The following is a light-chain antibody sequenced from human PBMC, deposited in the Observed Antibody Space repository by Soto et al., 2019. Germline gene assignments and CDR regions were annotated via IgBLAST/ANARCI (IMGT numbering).Light chain of an antibody. CDR2: GAS. J-gene: IGKJ1*01. Sequence: EIVLTQSPATLSLSPGERATLSCRTSQSVSIYLAWYQQKPGQPPRLLIYGASNRAAGVPARFSGSGSGTDFTLTISDVEPEDFAVYYCHQRQSWPRTFGQGTKVDIK. V-gene: IGKV3-11*01. CDR3: HQRQSWPRT. CDR1: QSVSIY.